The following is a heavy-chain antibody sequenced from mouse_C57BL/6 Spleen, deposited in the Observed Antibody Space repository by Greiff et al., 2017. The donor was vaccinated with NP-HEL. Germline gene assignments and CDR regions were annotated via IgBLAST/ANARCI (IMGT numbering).Heavy chain of an antibody. V-gene: IGHV5-17*01. D-gene: IGHD2-5*01. CDR2: ISSGSSTI. Sequence: EVKVEESGGGLVKPGGSLKLSCAASGFTFSDYGMHWVRQAPEKGLEWVAYISSGSSTIYYADTVKGRFTISRDNAKNTLFLQMTSLRSEDTAMYYCAKSSNYYYFDYWGQGTTLTVSS. CDR3: AKSSNYYYFDY. J-gene: IGHJ2*01. CDR1: GFTFSDYG.